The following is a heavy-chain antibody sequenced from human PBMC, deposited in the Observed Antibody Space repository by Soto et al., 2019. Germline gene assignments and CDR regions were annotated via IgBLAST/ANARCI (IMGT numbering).Heavy chain of an antibody. CDR2: ISYDGSNK. CDR1: GFTFSSYG. D-gene: IGHD3-10*01. V-gene: IGHV3-30*18. J-gene: IGHJ4*02. CDR3: AKDCGSYYYGSGSYPTFDY. Sequence: GGSLRLSCAASGFTFSSYGMHWVRQAPGKGLEWVAVISYDGSNKYYADSVKGRFTISRDNSKNTLYLQMNSLRAEDTAVYYCAKDCGSYYYGSGSYPTFDYWGQGTLVTVSS.